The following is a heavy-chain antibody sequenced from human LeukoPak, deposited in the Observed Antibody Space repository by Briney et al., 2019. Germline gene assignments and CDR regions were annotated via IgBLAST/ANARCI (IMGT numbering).Heavy chain of an antibody. V-gene: IGHV4-30-4*01. Sequence: SETLSLTCTVSGGSTSSGDYYWSWIHQPPGKGLEWIGYIYYSGSTYYNPSLKSRVTISVDTSKNQFSLKLSSVTAADTAVYYCARGRDYDSSGYKTWGQGTLVTVSS. D-gene: IGHD3-22*01. J-gene: IGHJ5*02. CDR1: GGSTSSGDYY. CDR2: IYYSGST. CDR3: ARGRDYDSSGYKT.